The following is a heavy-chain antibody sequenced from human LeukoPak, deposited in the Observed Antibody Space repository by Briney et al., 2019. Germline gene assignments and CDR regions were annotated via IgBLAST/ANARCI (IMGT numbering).Heavy chain of an antibody. CDR3: ARDRGYENAFDI. V-gene: IGHV3-7*01. D-gene: IGHD5-12*01. Sequence: PGGSLRLSCAASGFTFSSYSMNWVRQAPGKGLEWVANIKQDGSEKYYVDSVKGRFTISRDNAKNSLYLQMNSLRAEDTAVYYCARDRGYENAFDIWGQGTMVTVSS. CDR1: GFTFSSYS. J-gene: IGHJ3*02. CDR2: IKQDGSEK.